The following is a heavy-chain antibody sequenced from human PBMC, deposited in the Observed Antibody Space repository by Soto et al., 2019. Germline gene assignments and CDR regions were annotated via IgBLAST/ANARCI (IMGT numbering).Heavy chain of an antibody. CDR1: GGSINNYY. V-gene: IGHV4-59*01. J-gene: IGHJ4*02. D-gene: IGHD3-10*01. Sequence: PSETLSLTSTVPGGSINNYYWSWIRQPPGKRLEWIGYIYDSGSSNYNPSLKGRVTISGDTSKNRFSLKLRSVTAADTAVYYCARGIPMPRGVIKPFDYWAQGTLVXVSS. CDR2: IYDSGSS. CDR3: ARGIPMPRGVIKPFDY.